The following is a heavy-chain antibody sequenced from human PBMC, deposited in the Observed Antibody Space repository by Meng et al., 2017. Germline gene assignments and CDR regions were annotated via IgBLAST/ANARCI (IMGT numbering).Heavy chain of an antibody. D-gene: IGHD3-16*01. Sequence: GESLKISCAASGFTFSSYAMHWVRQAPGKGLEWVAVISYDGSNKYYADSVKGRFTISRDNSKNTLYLQMNSLRAEDTAVYYCARGDWGELRTGLIPYYFDYWGQGTLVTVSS. J-gene: IGHJ4*02. CDR3: ARGDWGELRTGLIPYYFDY. CDR2: ISYDGSNK. V-gene: IGHV3-30*04. CDR1: GFTFSSYA.